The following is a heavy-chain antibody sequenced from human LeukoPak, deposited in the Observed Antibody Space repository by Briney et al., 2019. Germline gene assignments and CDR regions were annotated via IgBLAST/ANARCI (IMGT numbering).Heavy chain of an antibody. J-gene: IGHJ4*02. CDR2: ISYDGSST. Sequence: GGSLRLSCAASGFTFSNYGMHWVRQAPGKGLEWVAVISYDGSSTYYADSVKGRVTISRDNMQNTVFLQMDSLRAEDTGVYYCARDVDGIDYWGQGTLVTVSS. D-gene: IGHD5-24*01. CDR3: ARDVDGIDY. CDR1: GFTFSNYG. V-gene: IGHV3-30*03.